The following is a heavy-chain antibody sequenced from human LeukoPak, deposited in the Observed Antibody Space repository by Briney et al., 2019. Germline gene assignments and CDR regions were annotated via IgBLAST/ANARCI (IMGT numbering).Heavy chain of an antibody. Sequence: VGSLPQTRAASGFTFSDYTMNWVRQAPGKGLDWVSSISSSSNYVYYADSMKGRFTISRDNANHSLYLQMNSLRAEDTAVYYCARGPRLQLVLWGQGSLVTVSS. CDR2: ISSSSNYV. J-gene: IGHJ4*02. CDR3: ARGPRLQLVL. D-gene: IGHD6-13*01. CDR1: GFTFSDYT. V-gene: IGHV3-21*01.